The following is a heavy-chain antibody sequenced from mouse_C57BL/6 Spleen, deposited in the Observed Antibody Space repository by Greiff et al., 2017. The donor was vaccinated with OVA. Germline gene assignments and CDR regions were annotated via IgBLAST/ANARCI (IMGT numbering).Heavy chain of an antibody. CDR2: ISDGGSYT. CDR3: ARGGGLGAMDY. Sequence: EVQLVESGGGLVKPGGSLKLSCAASGFTFSSYAMSWVRQTPEKRLEWVATISDGGSYTYYPDNVKGRFTISRDNAKNNLYLQMSHLKAEDTAMYYCARGGGLGAMDYWGQGTSVTVSS. V-gene: IGHV5-4*01. J-gene: IGHJ4*01. CDR1: GFTFSSYA.